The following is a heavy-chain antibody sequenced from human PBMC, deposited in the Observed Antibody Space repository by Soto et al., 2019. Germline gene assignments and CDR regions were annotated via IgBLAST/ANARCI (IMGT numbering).Heavy chain of an antibody. CDR2: ISGSGGST. D-gene: IGHD3-3*01. CDR3: AKGVTFWSGYGPTENGMDV. J-gene: IGHJ6*02. Sequence: PGGSLRLSCAASGFTFSSYAMSWVRQAPGKGLEWVSAISGSGGSTYYADSVKGRFTISRDNSKNTLYLQMNSLRAEDTAVYYCAKGVTFWSGYGPTENGMDVWGQGTTVTVSS. V-gene: IGHV3-23*01. CDR1: GFTFSSYA.